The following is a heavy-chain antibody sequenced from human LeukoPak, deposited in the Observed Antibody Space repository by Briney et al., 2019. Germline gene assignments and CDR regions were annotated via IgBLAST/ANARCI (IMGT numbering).Heavy chain of an antibody. Sequence: GGSLRLSCAASGFTFSSYWMSWVRQAPGKGLEWVSYISSSGSTIYYADSVKGRFTISRDNAKNSLYLQMNSLRAEDTAVYYCASVSPYSSSWSYFDYWGQGTLVTVSS. D-gene: IGHD6-13*01. V-gene: IGHV3-48*04. J-gene: IGHJ4*02. CDR3: ASVSPYSSSWSYFDY. CDR2: ISSSGSTI. CDR1: GFTFSSYW.